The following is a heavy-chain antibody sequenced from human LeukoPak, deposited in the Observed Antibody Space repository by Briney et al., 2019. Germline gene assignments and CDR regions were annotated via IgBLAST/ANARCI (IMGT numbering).Heavy chain of an antibody. CDR1: GFTFWSYV. CDR2: ISASGGST. J-gene: IGHJ4*02. Sequence: PGGPLSHFCAPSGFTFWSYVVTDVRQAPGKGVEWVSSISASGGSTYYGDYVKSRFTISRDNSKNAMYLQLTSVTAEDTAVYFCARIYTTGRFYDYWGQGTLVTVSS. D-gene: IGHD1-1*01. V-gene: IGHV3-23*01. CDR3: ARIYTTGRFYDY.